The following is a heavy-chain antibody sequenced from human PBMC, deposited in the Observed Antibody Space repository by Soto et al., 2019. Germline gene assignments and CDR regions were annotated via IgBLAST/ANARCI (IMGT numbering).Heavy chain of an antibody. Sequence: PGGSLRLSCAASGFTFSNAWMNWVRQARGKGLEWVGRIKSKTDGGTTDYAAPVKGRFTISRDDSKNTLYLQMNSLKTEDTAVYYCTTDRGYSYGSPPLSSYWGQGTLVTVSS. J-gene: IGHJ4*02. CDR2: IKSKTDGGTT. CDR3: TTDRGYSYGSPPLSSY. D-gene: IGHD5-18*01. CDR1: GFTFSNAW. V-gene: IGHV3-15*07.